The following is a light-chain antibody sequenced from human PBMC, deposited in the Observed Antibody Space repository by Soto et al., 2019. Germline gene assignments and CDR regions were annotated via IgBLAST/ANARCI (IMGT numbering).Light chain of an antibody. V-gene: IGLV2-11*01. CDR2: DVS. CDR3: CSFSGTSPLYV. J-gene: IGLJ1*01. CDR1: SSDIGSYEY. Sequence: QSVLTQPRSVSGSPGQSVTISCTGTSSDIGSYEYVSWYQQHPGKAPRLMIYDVSKRPSGVPDRFSGSRSGNTASLTISGLQAEDEAEYYCCSFSGTSPLYVFGTGTKVTVL.